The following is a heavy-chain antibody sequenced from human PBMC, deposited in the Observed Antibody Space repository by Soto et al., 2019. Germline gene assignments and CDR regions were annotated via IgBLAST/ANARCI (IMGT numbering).Heavy chain of an antibody. D-gene: IGHD2-21*02. Sequence: GGSLRLSCAASGFTFSSYAMSWVRQAPGKGLEWVSSISAGGGGTYYADSVKGRFTISRDNSKNTLYLQMNSLRAEDTAVYYCAKGSDSMDYYYYGMDVWGQGTTVTVSS. CDR1: GFTFSSYA. CDR3: AKGSDSMDYYYYGMDV. V-gene: IGHV3-23*01. CDR2: ISAGGGGT. J-gene: IGHJ6*02.